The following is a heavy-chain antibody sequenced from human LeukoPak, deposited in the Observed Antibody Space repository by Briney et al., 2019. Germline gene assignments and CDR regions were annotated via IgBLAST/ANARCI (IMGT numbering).Heavy chain of an antibody. D-gene: IGHD1-26*01. CDR1: GGSISSAGYC. CDR2: IYYSGST. Sequence: SETLSLTCTVSGGSISSAGYCWSWIRQHPGKGLEWIGYIYYSGSTYYNPSLKSRVSISVDTSKNQFSLKLSSVTAADTAVYYSARVRVVGPNGGAFDIWGQGTMVTVSS. J-gene: IGHJ3*02. V-gene: IGHV4-31*03. CDR3: ARVRVVGPNGGAFDI.